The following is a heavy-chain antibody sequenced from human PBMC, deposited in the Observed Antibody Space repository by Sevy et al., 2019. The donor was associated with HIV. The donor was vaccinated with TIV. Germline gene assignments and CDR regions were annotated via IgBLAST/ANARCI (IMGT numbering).Heavy chain of an antibody. Sequence: GGSLRLSCAASGFTFSSYAMHWVRQAPGKGLEWVAVISYDGSNKYYADSVKGRFTISRDNSKNTLYLQMNSLRAEDTAVYYCAMDLQLLWFGELRTGYGMDVWGQGTTVTVSS. J-gene: IGHJ6*02. D-gene: IGHD3-10*01. CDR1: GFTFSSYA. CDR2: ISYDGSNK. CDR3: AMDLQLLWFGELRTGYGMDV. V-gene: IGHV3-30*04.